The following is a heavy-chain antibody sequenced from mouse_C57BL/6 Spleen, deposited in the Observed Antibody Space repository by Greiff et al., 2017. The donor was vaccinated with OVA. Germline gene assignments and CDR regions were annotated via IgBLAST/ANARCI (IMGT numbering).Heavy chain of an antibody. V-gene: IGHV1-18*01. CDR1: GYTFTDYN. J-gene: IGHJ4*01. D-gene: IGHD2-1*01. CDR3: AREGGNYLYAMDY. CDR2: INPNNGGT. Sequence: VQLKESGPELVKPGASVKIPCKASGYTFTDYNMDWVKQSHGKSLEWIGDINPNNGGTIYNQKFKGKATLTVDKSSSTAYMELRSLTSEDTAVYYCAREGGNYLYAMDYWGQGTSVTVSS.